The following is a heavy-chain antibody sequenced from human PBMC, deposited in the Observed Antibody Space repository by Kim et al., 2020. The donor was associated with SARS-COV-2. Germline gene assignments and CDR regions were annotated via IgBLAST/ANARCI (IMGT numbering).Heavy chain of an antibody. CDR2: IYYSGST. CDR3: ARSYGSGSKYYYYGMDV. CDR1: GGSISSYY. Sequence: SETLSLTCTVSGGSISSYYWSWIRQPPGKGLEWIGYIYYSGSTNYNPSLKSRVTISVDTSKNQFSLKLSSVTAADTAVYYCARSYGSGSKYYYYGMDVWGQGTTVTVSS. J-gene: IGHJ6*02. V-gene: IGHV4-59*01. D-gene: IGHD3-10*01.